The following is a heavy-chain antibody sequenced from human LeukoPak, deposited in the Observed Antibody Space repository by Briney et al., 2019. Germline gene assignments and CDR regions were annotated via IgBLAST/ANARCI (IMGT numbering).Heavy chain of an antibody. CDR3: ARGRNYYDSSGYYYEGDAFDI. Sequence: ASVKVSCKASGYTFTSYYMHWVRQAPGQGLEWMGTINPSGGSISYAQKFQGRVTMTRDTSTSTVYMELSSLRSEDTAVYYCARGRNYYDSSGYYYEGDAFDIWGQGTMVTVSS. CDR2: INPSGGSI. CDR1: GYTFTSYY. V-gene: IGHV1-46*01. J-gene: IGHJ3*02. D-gene: IGHD3-22*01.